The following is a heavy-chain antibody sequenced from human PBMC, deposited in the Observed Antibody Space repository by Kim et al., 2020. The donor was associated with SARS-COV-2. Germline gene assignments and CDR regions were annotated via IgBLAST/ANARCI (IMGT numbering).Heavy chain of an antibody. D-gene: IGHD3-10*01. V-gene: IGHV4-31*02. CDR3: ASYGSGFDP. J-gene: IGHJ5*02. CDR2: GST. Sequence: GSTYYNPSLKSRVTISVDTSKNQFSLKLSSVTAADTAVYYCASYGSGFDPWGQGTLVTVSS.